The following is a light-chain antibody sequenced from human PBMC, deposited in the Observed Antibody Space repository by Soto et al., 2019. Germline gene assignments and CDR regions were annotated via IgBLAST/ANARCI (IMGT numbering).Light chain of an antibody. CDR2: EVT. V-gene: IGLV2-14*01. J-gene: IGLJ1*01. Sequence: QSVLTQPASLSGSPGQSITISCTGTSSDIGSYSHVAWYQQFPGKTPKLIIYEVTYRPSGVSHRFSASKSGNTASLTISGLQAGDEADYYCISYTGSSTSDVFGTGTKLTVL. CDR3: ISYTGSSTSDV. CDR1: SSDIGSYSH.